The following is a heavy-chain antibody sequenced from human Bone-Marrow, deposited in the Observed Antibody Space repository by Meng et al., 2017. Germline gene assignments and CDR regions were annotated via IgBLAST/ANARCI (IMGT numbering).Heavy chain of an antibody. D-gene: IGHD3-16*01. V-gene: IGHV3-30-3*01. Sequence: QIQLVESGGGVVQPGGSLRLSCATSGFTFTDYAMHWVRQAPGRGPEWVAIVSHDGNSGCYADSVKGRFSVSRDNFKNIQFLHMNSLRPEDTVVYYCARDKSHYDGRSGWFDPCGQGTLVTVSS. CDR3: ARDKSHYDGRSGWFDP. CDR1: GFTFTDYA. CDR2: VSHDGNSG. J-gene: IGHJ5*02.